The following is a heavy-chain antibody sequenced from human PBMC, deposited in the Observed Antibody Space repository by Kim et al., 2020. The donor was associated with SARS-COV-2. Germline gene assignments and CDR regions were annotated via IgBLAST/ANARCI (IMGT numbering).Heavy chain of an antibody. CDR3: ARDRKVDYYFDY. J-gene: IGHJ4*02. CDR1: GYNSITYG. CDR2: ISVGNGNT. Sequence: ASVKVSCKASGYNSITYGIHWVRQAPGQRLEWMGWISVGNGNTKYSERFQGRVTITRDTSASMAYMDLSSLTSEDTAVYYCARDRKVDYYFDYWGQGTLVTVSS. V-gene: IGHV1-3*01.